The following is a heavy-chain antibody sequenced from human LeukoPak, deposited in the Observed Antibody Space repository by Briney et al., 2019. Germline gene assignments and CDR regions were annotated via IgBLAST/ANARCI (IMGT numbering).Heavy chain of an antibody. J-gene: IGHJ4*02. CDR3: ARDGVLRPFDY. Sequence: SETLSLTCAVYGGSFSGYYWSWIRQPPGKGLEWIGEINHSGSTNYNPSLKSRVTISVDRSRNQFSLKLSSVTAADTAVYYCARDGVLRPFDYWGQGTLVTVSS. D-gene: IGHD2/OR15-2a*01. CDR2: INHSGST. V-gene: IGHV4-34*01. CDR1: GGSFSGYY.